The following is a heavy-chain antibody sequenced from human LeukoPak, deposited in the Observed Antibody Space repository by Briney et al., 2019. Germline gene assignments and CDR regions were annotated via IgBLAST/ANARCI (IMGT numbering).Heavy chain of an antibody. CDR1: GFTFSSYS. D-gene: IGHD1-20*01. CDR2: IKKDGSEK. J-gene: IGHJ5*02. CDR3: AKGTSYNWNDGWFDP. V-gene: IGHV3-7*01. Sequence: HPGGSLRLSCAASGFTFSSYSMNWVRQAPGKGLEWVANIKKDGSEKYYVDSVKGRFTISRDNSKNTLYLQMNSLRAEDTAVYYCAKGTSYNWNDGWFDPWGNGILVTVSS.